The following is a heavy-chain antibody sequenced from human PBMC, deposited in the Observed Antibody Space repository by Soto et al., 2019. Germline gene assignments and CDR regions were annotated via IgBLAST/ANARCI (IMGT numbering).Heavy chain of an antibody. V-gene: IGHV5-51*01. CDR2: IYPGDSDT. Sequence: GESLKISCKGSGYNFASYWIGWVRQMPGKGLEWMGIIYPGDSDTTYSPSFQGQVTISADKSVSTAYLQWSSLKASDTAMYYCARRGIEALGNLRLGGLDVWGQGTTVTVSS. CDR3: ARRGIEALGNLRLGGLDV. J-gene: IGHJ6*02. D-gene: IGHD6-13*01. CDR1: GYNFASYW.